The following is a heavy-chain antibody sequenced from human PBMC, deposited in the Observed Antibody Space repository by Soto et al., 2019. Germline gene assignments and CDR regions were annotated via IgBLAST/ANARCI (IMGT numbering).Heavy chain of an antibody. D-gene: IGHD3-10*01. V-gene: IGHV1-2*04. CDR2: INPNSGGT. J-gene: IGHJ4*02. CDR3: AREVFLGPIHYFDY. CDR1: GYTFTGYY. Sequence: ASVKVSCKASGYTFTGYYMHWVRQAPGQGLEWMGWINPNSGGTNYAQKFQGWVTMTRDTSISTAYMELSRLRSDDTAVYYCAREVFLGPIHYFDYWGQGTLVTAPQ.